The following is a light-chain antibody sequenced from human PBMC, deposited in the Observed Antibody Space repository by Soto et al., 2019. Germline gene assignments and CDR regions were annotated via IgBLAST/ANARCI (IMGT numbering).Light chain of an antibody. Sequence: EIVMTQSPATLSVSPGERATLSCRASQSVSSYLAWYQQKPGQAPRLLIFDGYTRATGIPDRFSGSGFGTEFTLTISSLQSEDFAVYYCQQFNRWPATFGQGTKV. CDR3: QQFNRWPAT. V-gene: IGKV3-15*01. CDR2: DGY. J-gene: IGKJ1*01. CDR1: QSVSSY.